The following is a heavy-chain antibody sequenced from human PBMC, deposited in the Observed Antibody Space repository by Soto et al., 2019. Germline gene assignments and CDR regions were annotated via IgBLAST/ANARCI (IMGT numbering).Heavy chain of an antibody. J-gene: IGHJ6*02. CDR2: IDYSGST. Sequence: ETLSLTCTVSGGSVSSGSYYWSWIRQPPGKGLEWIGYIDYSGSTNYNPSLKSRVTISVDTSKNQFSLKLSSVTAADTAVYYCAIDISRDWRIRNYYYYGRDVWGQGTTVTVSS. V-gene: IGHV4-61*01. CDR1: GGSVSSGSYY. CDR3: AIDISRDWRIRNYYYYGRDV. D-gene: IGHD6-19*01.